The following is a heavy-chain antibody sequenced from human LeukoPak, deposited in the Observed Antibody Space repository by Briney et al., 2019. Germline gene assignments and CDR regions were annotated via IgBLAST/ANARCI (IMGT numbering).Heavy chain of an antibody. D-gene: IGHD3-10*01. CDR3: ARGRRGSGSYSDY. Sequence: NPSETLSLTCAVYGGSFSGYYWSWIRQPPGKGLEWIGVINHSGSTNYNPSLKSRVTISVDTSKNQFSLKLSSVTAADTAVYYCARGRRGSGSYSDYWGQGTLVTVSS. CDR2: INHSGST. J-gene: IGHJ4*02. CDR1: GGSFSGYY. V-gene: IGHV4-34*01.